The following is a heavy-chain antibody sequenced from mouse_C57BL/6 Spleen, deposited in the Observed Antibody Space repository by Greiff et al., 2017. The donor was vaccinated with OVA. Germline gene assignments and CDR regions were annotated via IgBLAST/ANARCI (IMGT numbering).Heavy chain of an antibody. CDR2: ISDGGSYT. J-gene: IGHJ1*03. CDR1: GFTFSSYA. CDR3: ARDLYFDV. V-gene: IGHV5-4*01. Sequence: EVQLVESGGGLVKPGGSLKLSCAASGFTFSSYAMSWVRQTPEKRLEWVATISDGGSYTYYPDNVKGRFTISRDNAKNNLYLQMSHLKSEDTAMYYCARDLYFDVWGTGTTVTVSS.